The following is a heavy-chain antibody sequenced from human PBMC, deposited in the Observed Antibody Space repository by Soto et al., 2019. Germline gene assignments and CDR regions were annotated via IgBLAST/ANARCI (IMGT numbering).Heavy chain of an antibody. D-gene: IGHD6-19*01. Sequence: EVQLSESGGGLVQPGGSLRLSCVASGISFSGYAMTWVRQAPGKGLECVSAISGTGDRTFYTESVQGRFTISRDNSQKTLHLEMNSLRVEDTAIYYCARSATAGRYGIGWYLSPWGQGALVTVSS. J-gene: IGHJ5*02. CDR1: GISFSGYA. CDR3: ARSATAGRYGIGWYLSP. CDR2: ISGTGDRT. V-gene: IGHV3-23*01.